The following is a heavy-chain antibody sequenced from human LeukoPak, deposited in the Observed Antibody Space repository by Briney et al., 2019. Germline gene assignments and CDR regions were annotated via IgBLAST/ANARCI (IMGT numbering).Heavy chain of an antibody. CDR3: ARPAPSWATPNHFAFDI. D-gene: IGHD5-12*01. CDR2: IYHSGST. Sequence: PSETLSLTCAVSGYSISSGYYWGWIRQPPGKGLEWIGSIYHSGSTYYNPSLKSRVTISVDTSKNQFSLKLSSVTAADTAVYYCARPAPSWATPNHFAFDIWGQRTMVTVSS. CDR1: GYSISSGYY. J-gene: IGHJ3*02. V-gene: IGHV4-38-2*01.